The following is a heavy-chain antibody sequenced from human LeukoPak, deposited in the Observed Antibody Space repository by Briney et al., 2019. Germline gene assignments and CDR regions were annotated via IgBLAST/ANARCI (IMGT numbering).Heavy chain of an antibody. V-gene: IGHV3-9*01. CDR1: GFSFDEHA. D-gene: IGHD2-2*03. Sequence: GGSLRLSCAASGFSFDEHAMHWVRQAPGKGLEWVSGISRNSGSIGYADSVRGRFTISRDNTKNSLYLQMNSLRPEDTALYYCAKDMGTVVVPAAMGIDYWGQGTLVTVSS. CDR3: AKDMGTVVVPAAMGIDY. CDR2: ISRNSGSI. J-gene: IGHJ4*02.